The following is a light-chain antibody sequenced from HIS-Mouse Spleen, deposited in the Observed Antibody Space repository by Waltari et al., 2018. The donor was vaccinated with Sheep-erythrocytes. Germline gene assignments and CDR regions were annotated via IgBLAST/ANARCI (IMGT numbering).Light chain of an antibody. J-gene: IGLJ3*02. CDR3: CSYAGSSTWV. V-gene: IGLV2-23*01. CDR1: SSDVGSYNL. Sequence: QSALTQPASVSGSPAQSITISCTGTSSDVGSYNLVSWYQQHPGKAPQLMIYEGSKRPSGVSNRFSGSKSGNTASLTISGLQAEDEADYYCCSYAGSSTWVFGGGTKLTVL. CDR2: EGS.